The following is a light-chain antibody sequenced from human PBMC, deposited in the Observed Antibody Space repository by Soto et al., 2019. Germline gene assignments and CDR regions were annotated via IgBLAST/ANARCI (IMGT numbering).Light chain of an antibody. J-gene: IGLJ1*01. CDR3: CSYAGSYTLV. V-gene: IGLV2-11*01. CDR2: DVS. CDR1: SSDVGGYNY. Sequence: QSVLTQPRSVSGSPGQSVTISCTGTSSDVGGYNYVSWYQQHPGKAPKLMIYDVSKRPSGVPDRFSGSKSGNTASLTISGLQAEDEADYYCCSYAGSYTLVFGTGTKGTAL.